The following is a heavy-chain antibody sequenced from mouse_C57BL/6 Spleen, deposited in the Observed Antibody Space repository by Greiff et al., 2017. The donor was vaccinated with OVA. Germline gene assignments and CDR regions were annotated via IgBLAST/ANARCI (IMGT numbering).Heavy chain of an antibody. Sequence: VKLQQPGAELVKPGASVKLSCKASGYTFTSYWMHWVKQRPGQGLEWIGMIHPNSGSTNYNEKFKSKATLTVDKSSSTAYMQLSSLTSEDSAVYYCARDASITTVVAPFAYWGQGTLVTVSA. V-gene: IGHV1-64*01. CDR3: ARDASITTVVAPFAY. D-gene: IGHD1-1*01. J-gene: IGHJ3*01. CDR2: IHPNSGST. CDR1: GYTFTSYW.